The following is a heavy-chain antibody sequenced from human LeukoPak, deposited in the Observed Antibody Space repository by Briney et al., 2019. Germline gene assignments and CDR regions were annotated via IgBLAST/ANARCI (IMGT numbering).Heavy chain of an antibody. CDR1: GFTFSSYW. V-gene: IGHV3-74*01. Sequence: PGGSLRLSCAASGFTFSSYWMHWVRRAPGKGLVWVSRISSDGSSTSYADSVKGRFTISRDNAKNTLYLQMNSLRAEDTAVYYCARDRYQLLLGYYYYYGMDVWGKGTTVTVSS. J-gene: IGHJ6*04. CDR3: ARDRYQLLLGYYYYYGMDV. D-gene: IGHD2-2*01. CDR2: ISSDGSST.